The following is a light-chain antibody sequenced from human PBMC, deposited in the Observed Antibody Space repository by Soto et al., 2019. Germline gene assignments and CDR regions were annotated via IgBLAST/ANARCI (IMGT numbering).Light chain of an antibody. Sequence: EIVLTQSPGTLSLSPGERATLSCRASQGVSSNYLAWYQQKSGQAPRLLLYGTSSRATGIPERFSGSGSGTDFAFTISRLEPEDFAVYYCQHYGSSRTFGQGTKVDIK. J-gene: IGKJ1*01. CDR1: QGVSSNY. CDR2: GTS. V-gene: IGKV3-20*01. CDR3: QHYGSSRT.